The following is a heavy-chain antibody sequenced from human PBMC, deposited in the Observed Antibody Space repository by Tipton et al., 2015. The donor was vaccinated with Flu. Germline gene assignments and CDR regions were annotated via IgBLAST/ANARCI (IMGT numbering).Heavy chain of an antibody. CDR1: DYSISSGYY. D-gene: IGHD3-10*02. CDR3: ARHAGDSVRGLIDY. CDR2: IFHSGTT. Sequence: GLVKPSETLSLICTVSDYSISSGYYWGWLRQPPGKGLEWIGTIFHSGTTDYNPSLKTPLTISVDTSNNQFSRRLSSVTAADTAVYYCARHAGDSVRGLIDYWGQGTLVTVSS. V-gene: IGHV4-38-2*02. J-gene: IGHJ4*02.